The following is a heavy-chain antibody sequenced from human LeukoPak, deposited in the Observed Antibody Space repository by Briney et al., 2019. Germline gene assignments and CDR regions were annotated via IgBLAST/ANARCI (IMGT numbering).Heavy chain of an antibody. Sequence: GGSLRLSCAASGFTFSSYSMNWVRQAPGKGLEWVSSISSSSYIYYAHSVKGRFTISRDNAKNSLYLQMNSLRAEDTAVYYCARVNYYDTSGYQTDYWGQGTLVTVSS. V-gene: IGHV3-21*01. CDR2: ISSSSYI. CDR3: ARVNYYDTSGYQTDY. CDR1: GFTFSSYS. J-gene: IGHJ4*02. D-gene: IGHD3-22*01.